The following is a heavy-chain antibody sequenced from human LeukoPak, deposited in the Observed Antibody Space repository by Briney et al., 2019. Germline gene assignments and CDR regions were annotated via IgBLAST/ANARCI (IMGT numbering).Heavy chain of an antibody. CDR2: IRGSGDNT. D-gene: IGHD6-19*01. CDR3: AKEDSSGWIHY. Sequence: AGSLRLSCAASGFTFSTYTMSWVRQAPGKGREWGSAIRGSGDNTYYAASVKGRFNISRDNYKNTMYLQMNTLRVEDTAIYYCAKEDSSGWIHYWGQGTLVTVSS. J-gene: IGHJ4*02. CDR1: GFTFSTYT. V-gene: IGHV3-23*01.